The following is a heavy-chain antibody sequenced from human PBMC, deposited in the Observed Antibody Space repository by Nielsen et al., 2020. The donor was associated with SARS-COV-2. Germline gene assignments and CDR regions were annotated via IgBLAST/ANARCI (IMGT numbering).Heavy chain of an antibody. V-gene: IGHV3-23*01. J-gene: IGHJ6*02. CDR1: GFTFSNYV. CDR3: ENVAGDFRSSYGVDV. Sequence: GESRNNSCVASGFTFSNYVMSWVRQAPGKGLAWVSAITANSDTTYYGDSMNGRFTISRDNSKSTLYLHMSSLRVEDTATYYCENVAGDFRSSYGVDVWGQGTTVTVSS. D-gene: IGHD3-16*01. CDR2: ITANSDTT.